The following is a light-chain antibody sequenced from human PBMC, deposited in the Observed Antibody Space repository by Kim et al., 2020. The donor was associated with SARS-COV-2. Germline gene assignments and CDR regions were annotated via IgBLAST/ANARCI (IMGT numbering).Light chain of an antibody. CDR2: EDL. CDR3: QAWDSSTVV. Sequence: GSPGQTASITCSGDKLGDKYACWFQQKPGQSPVLVIYEDLKRPSGIPERFSGSNSGNTATLTISGTQAMDEADYYCQAWDSSTVVFGTGTKVTVL. J-gene: IGLJ1*01. CDR1: KLGDKY. V-gene: IGLV3-1*01.